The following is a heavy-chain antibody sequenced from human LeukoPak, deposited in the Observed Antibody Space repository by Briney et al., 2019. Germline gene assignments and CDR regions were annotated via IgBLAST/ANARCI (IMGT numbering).Heavy chain of an antibody. CDR2: ISDSSSYT. J-gene: IGHJ4*02. D-gene: IGHD5-12*01. Sequence: GGSLRLSCAASGFTFSDYYMSWIRQAPGKGLEWVSYISDSSSYTDYADSVKGRFTISRDNSKNSLYLQMNGLRAEDTAVYYCARRYTGYGILDYWGQGTLVTVSS. CDR3: ARRYTGYGILDY. V-gene: IGHV3-11*03. CDR1: GFTFSDYY.